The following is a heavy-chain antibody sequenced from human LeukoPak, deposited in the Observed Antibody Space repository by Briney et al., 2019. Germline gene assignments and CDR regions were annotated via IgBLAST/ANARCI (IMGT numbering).Heavy chain of an antibody. CDR2: IIPIFGTA. D-gene: IGHD4-17*01. J-gene: IGHJ3*02. V-gene: IGHV1-69*13. CDR3: ARSTMTTVTTHDASDI. Sequence: SVKVSCKASGGTFSSYAISWVRQAPGQGLEWMGGIIPIFGTANYAQKFQGRVTITADESTSTAYMELSSLRSEDTAVYYCARSTMTTVTTHDASDIWGQGTMVTVSS. CDR1: GGTFSSYA.